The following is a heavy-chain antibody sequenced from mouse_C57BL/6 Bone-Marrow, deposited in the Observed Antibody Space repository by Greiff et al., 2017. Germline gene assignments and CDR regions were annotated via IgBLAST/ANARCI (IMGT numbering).Heavy chain of an antibody. CDR2: INPSSGYT. CDR1: GYTFTSYW. Sequence: QVQLQQSGAELAKPGASVKLSCKASGYTFTSYWMHWVKQRPGQGLEWIGYINPSSGYTKYNQKFKDKAPLTADKSSSTAYMQLSSLTYEDSAVYYGARLIKNPYGYFDVWGTGTTVTVSS. D-gene: IGHD2-4*01. V-gene: IGHV1-7*01. CDR3: ARLIKNPYGYFDV. J-gene: IGHJ1*03.